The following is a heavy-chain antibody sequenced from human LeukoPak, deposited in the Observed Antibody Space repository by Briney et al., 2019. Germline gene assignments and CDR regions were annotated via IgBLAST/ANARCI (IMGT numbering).Heavy chain of an antibody. CDR1: GFTFSNAW. V-gene: IGHV3-15*01. D-gene: IGHD6-19*01. CDR3: ARDCDSPPVSDLAGIFDY. Sequence: GGSLRLSCAASGFTFSNAWMSWVRQAPGKGLEWVGRIKSKTDGGTTDYAAPVKGRFTISRDDSKNTLYLQMNSLRAEDTAVYYCARDCDSPPVSDLAGIFDYWGQGTLVTVSS. CDR2: IKSKTDGGTT. J-gene: IGHJ4*02.